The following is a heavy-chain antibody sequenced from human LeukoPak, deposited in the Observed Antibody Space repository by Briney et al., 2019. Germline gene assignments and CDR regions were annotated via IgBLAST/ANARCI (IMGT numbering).Heavy chain of an antibody. Sequence: ASVKVSCKASGYTFTGYYMHWVRQAPGQGLEWMGWINPNSGGTNYAQEFQGRVTMTRDTSISTAYMELSRLRSDDTAVYYCAREFLDYGQAFGIWGQGTMVTVSS. CDR1: GYTFTGYY. D-gene: IGHD4-17*01. V-gene: IGHV1-2*02. J-gene: IGHJ3*02. CDR3: AREFLDYGQAFGI. CDR2: INPNSGGT.